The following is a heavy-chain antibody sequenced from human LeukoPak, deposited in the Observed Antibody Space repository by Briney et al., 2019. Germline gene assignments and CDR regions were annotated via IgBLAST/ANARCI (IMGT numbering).Heavy chain of an antibody. CDR1: GSSSTSYL. CDR2: IYPGDSDT. CDR3: ARGPRGEVYNWNYALKQYKWFDP. J-gene: IGHJ5*02. Sequence: GEPLKISAKGPGSSSTSYLTGWVGQMPGKGLEWMGIIYPGDSDTTYSTSFQSQVTISADKPISTASLQWSSLEAPHTPLSYCARGPRGEVYNWNYALKQYKWFDPWGQGTLVTVSS. D-gene: IGHD1-7*01. V-gene: IGHV5-51*04.